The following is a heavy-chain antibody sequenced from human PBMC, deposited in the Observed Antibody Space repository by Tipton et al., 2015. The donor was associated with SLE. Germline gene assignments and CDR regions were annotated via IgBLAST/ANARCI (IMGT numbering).Heavy chain of an antibody. CDR2: IRYDGSNK. D-gene: IGHD6-13*01. Sequence: SLRLSCAASGFTFSSYGMHWVRQAPGKGLEWVAFIRYDGSNKYYADSVKGRFTISRDNSKNTLYLQMNSLRAEDTAVYYCAKDLGAAAGTGYYGMDVWGQGTTVTVSS. CDR1: GFTFSSYG. J-gene: IGHJ6*02. V-gene: IGHV3-30*02. CDR3: AKDLGAAAGTGYYGMDV.